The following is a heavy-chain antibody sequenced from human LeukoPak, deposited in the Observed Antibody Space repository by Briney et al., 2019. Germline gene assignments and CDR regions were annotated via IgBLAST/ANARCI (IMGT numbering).Heavy chain of an antibody. CDR1: GFTFSSSA. J-gene: IGHJ6*03. V-gene: IGHV3-15*01. D-gene: IGHD4-11*01. Sequence: GGSLRLSCAASGFTFSSSAMSWVRQAPGKGLEWVGRIKSKTDDGTTDYAAPVKGRFTISRDDLKETLYLQMNSLKTEDTAVYYCTTGYSNYLRYYYYFYMDVWGKGTTVTVSS. CDR3: TTGYSNYLRYYYYFYMDV. CDR2: IKSKTDDGTT.